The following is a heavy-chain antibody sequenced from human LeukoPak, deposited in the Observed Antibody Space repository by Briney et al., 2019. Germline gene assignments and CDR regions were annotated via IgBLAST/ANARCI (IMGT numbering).Heavy chain of an antibody. Sequence: ASVKVSCKASGYTFTSYGISWVRQAPGQGLEWMGWNSAYNGNTNYAQKLQGRVTMTTDTSTSTAYMELRSLRSDDTAVYYCARDGSTVTTSESDYWGQGTLVTVSS. CDR3: ARDGSTVTTSESDY. CDR2: NSAYNGNT. CDR1: GYTFTSYG. J-gene: IGHJ4*02. D-gene: IGHD4-17*01. V-gene: IGHV1-18*01.